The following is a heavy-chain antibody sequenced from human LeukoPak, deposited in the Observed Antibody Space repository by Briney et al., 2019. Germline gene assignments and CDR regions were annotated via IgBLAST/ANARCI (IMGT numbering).Heavy chain of an antibody. D-gene: IGHD2-15*01. J-gene: IGHJ4*02. Sequence: SETLSLTCTVSGGSISSYYWSWIRQPAGKGLEWIGRIYTSGSTNYNPSLKSRVTMPVDTSKNQFSLKLSSVTAADTAVYYCARDNCSGGSCYPDYWGQGTLVTVSS. CDR2: IYTSGST. CDR3: ARDNCSGGSCYPDY. CDR1: GGSISSYY. V-gene: IGHV4-4*07.